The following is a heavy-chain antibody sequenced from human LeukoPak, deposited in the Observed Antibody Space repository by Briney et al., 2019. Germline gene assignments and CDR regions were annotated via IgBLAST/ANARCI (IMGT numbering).Heavy chain of an antibody. CDR1: GGTFSSYA. CDR2: IIPIFGTA. J-gene: IGHJ1*01. V-gene: IGHV1-69*06. CDR3: ARDLPFDGSGTYFPFDI. Sequence: SVKVSCKASGGTFSSYAISWVRQAPGQGLEWMGGIIPIFGTANYAQKFQGRVTITADKSTSTAYMELSSLRSEDTAVYYCARDLPFDGSGTYFPFDIWGQGTLVTVSS. D-gene: IGHD3-10*01.